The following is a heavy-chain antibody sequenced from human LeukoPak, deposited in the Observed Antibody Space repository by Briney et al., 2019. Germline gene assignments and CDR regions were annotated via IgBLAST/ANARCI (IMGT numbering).Heavy chain of an antibody. D-gene: IGHD4-11*01. J-gene: IGHJ4*02. Sequence: DSVKGRFTISRDNAKNSLYLQMNSLRAEDTAVYYCARDRGYSNFDYWGQGTLLTVSS. CDR3: ARDRGYSNFDY. V-gene: IGHV3-7*01.